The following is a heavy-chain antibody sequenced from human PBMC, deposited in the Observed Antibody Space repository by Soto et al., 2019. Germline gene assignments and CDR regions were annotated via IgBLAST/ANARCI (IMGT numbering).Heavy chain of an antibody. Sequence: EVQLVESGGGLVKPGGSLRLSCAASGFTFSSYSMNWVRQAPGKGLEWVSSISSSSSYIYYADSVKGRFTISRDNAKNSLYLQMNSLRAEDTAVYYCARDIVVVTATFDYWGQGTLVTVSS. CDR2: ISSSSSYI. CDR3: ARDIVVVTATFDY. V-gene: IGHV3-21*01. CDR1: GFTFSSYS. D-gene: IGHD2-21*02. J-gene: IGHJ4*02.